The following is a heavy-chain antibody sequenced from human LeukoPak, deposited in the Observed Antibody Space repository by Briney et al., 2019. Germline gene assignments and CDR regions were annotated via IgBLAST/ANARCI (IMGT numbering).Heavy chain of an antibody. J-gene: IGHJ4*02. CDR3: ARYGGYPLFDY. Sequence: GGSLRLSCAASGFTFSSYGMHWVRQAPGKGLEWVAKINQNGSEKFYVDSVKGRFTISRDNAKNSLYLQMNSLRAEDTAVYYCARYGGYPLFDYWGQGTLVTVSS. D-gene: IGHD4-23*01. CDR1: GFTFSSYG. CDR2: INQNGSEK. V-gene: IGHV3-7*05.